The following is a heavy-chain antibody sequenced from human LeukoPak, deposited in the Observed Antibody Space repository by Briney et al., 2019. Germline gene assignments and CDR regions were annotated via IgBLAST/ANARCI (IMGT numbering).Heavy chain of an antibody. Sequence: GGSLRLSCAASGFTFSSYAMSWVRQAPGKGLECVSSIRRGVGSTYYADSVKGRFTISRDNSKNTLYLQMNNLRADDTAVYYCAKKGQADDNGKPDWGQGTLVTVSS. CDR2: IRRGVGST. D-gene: IGHD1-14*01. CDR3: AKKGQADDNGKPD. V-gene: IGHV3-23*01. J-gene: IGHJ4*02. CDR1: GFTFSSYA.